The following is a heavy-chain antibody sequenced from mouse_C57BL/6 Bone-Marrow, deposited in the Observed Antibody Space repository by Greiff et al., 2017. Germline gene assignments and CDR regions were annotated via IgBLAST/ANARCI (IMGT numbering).Heavy chain of an antibody. J-gene: IGHJ2*01. V-gene: IGHV1-66*01. Sequence: VQVVESGPELVKPGASVKISCKASGYSFTSYYIHWVKQRPGQGLEWIGWIYPGSGNTKYNEKFKGKATLTADTSSSTAYMQLSSLTSEDSAVYYCASPIYYGSYFDYWGQGTTLTVSS. CDR3: ASPIYYGSYFDY. CDR1: GYSFTSYY. D-gene: IGHD2-1*01. CDR2: IYPGSGNT.